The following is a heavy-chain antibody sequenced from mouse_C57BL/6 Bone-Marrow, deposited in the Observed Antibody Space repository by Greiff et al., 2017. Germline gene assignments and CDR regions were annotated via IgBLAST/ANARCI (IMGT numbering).Heavy chain of an antibody. D-gene: IGHD1-1*01. CDR1: GYTFTSYG. CDR3: ARGDYYGSSYAWFAY. CDR2: IYPRSGNT. J-gene: IGHJ3*01. Sequence: VQGVESGAELARPGASVKLSCKASGYTFTSYGISWVKQRTGQGLEWIGEIYPRSGNTYYNEKFKGKATLTADKSSSTAYMELRSLTSEDSAVYFCARGDYYGSSYAWFAYWGQGTLVTVSA. V-gene: IGHV1-81*01.